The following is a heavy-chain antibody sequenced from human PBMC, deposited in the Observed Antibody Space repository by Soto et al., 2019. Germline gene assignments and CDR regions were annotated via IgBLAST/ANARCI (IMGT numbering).Heavy chain of an antibody. CDR1: GGSVRSGGYS. CDR3: ARVVGSSGDYFDY. Sequence: SETMSLTCTVSGGSVRSGGYSWTWNRQHTGKGLEWIGEINHSGSTNYNPSLKSRVTISVDSPKNQFSLKLSSVTAADTAVYYCARVVGSSGDYFDYWGQGTLVTVSP. CDR2: INHSGST. J-gene: IGHJ4*02. D-gene: IGHD3-10*01. V-gene: IGHV4-61*08.